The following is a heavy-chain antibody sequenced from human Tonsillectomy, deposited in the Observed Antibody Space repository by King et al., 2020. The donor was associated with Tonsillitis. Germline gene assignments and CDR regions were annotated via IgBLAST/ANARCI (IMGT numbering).Heavy chain of an antibody. J-gene: IGHJ5*02. D-gene: IGHD2-8*01. CDR2: IYYSGST. CDR1: GGSISSGGYY. Sequence: QLQESGPGLVKPSQTLSLTCTVSGGSISSGGYYWSWIRQHPGKGLEWIGYIYYSGSTYYNPSLKRRVTISVDTSKNQFSLKLCSVTAADTPVYYCASAPGCTNGVCFAGGHWFDPWGQGTLVTVSS. CDR3: ASAPGCTNGVCFAGGHWFDP. V-gene: IGHV4-31*03.